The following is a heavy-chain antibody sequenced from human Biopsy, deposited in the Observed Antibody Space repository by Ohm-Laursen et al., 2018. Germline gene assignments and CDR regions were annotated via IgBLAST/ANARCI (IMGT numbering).Heavy chain of an antibody. J-gene: IGHJ3*02. V-gene: IGHV3-23*01. CDR2: INAPGGKT. Sequence: GSLRLSCAASGFPFHNYAMNWVRQAPRKGLEWVSGINAPGGKTYYADSVKGRFTISRDNSKSTLYLQIHSLRAEDTAIYYCARPNLREWELHNAFDIWGQGTMVTVSS. CDR1: GFPFHNYA. D-gene: IGHD1-26*01. CDR3: ARPNLREWELHNAFDI.